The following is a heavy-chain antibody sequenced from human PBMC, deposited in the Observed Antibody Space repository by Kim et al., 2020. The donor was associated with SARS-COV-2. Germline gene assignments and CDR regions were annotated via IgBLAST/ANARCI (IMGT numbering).Heavy chain of an antibody. V-gene: IGHV4-30-2*03. J-gene: IGHJ4*02. D-gene: IGHD7-27*01. CDR3: AGLGTNWDKPMDS. Sequence: YNPSLQSGVTMSADMPKNQFSLKLSSGTAADTALYYCAGLGTNWDKPMDSWGQGTLVTVSS.